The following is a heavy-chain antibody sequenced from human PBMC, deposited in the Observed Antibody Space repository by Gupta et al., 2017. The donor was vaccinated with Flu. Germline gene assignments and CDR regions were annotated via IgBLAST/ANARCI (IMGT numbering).Heavy chain of an antibody. CDR1: GGSFSGYY. Sequence: QVQLQQWGAGLLKPSETLSLTCAVYGGSFSGYYWSWIRQPPGKGLEWIGEINHSGSTNYNPSLKSRVTISVDTSKNQFSLKLSSVTAADTAVYYCARGFKNDYVWGSYLLRRVGWPFDYWGQGTLVTVSS. J-gene: IGHJ4*02. CDR2: INHSGST. V-gene: IGHV4-34*01. CDR3: ARGFKNDYVWGSYLLRRVGWPFDY. D-gene: IGHD3-16*02.